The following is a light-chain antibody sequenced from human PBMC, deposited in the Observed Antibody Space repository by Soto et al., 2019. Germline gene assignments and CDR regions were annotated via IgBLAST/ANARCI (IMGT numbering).Light chain of an antibody. V-gene: IGKV1-33*01. CDR2: DAS. J-gene: IGKJ5*01. CDR1: QDISNY. CDR3: QQYDNLPIT. Sequence: DIQMTQSPSSLSASVGDRVTITCQASQDISNYLNWYQQKPGKAPKLLIYDASNLETGVPSRFSGSGYGTDFTLTISSLQPEDIATYYCQQYDNLPITFGQGTRREIK.